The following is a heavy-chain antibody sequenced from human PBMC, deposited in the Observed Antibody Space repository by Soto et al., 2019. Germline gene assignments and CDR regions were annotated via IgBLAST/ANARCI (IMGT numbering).Heavy chain of an antibody. CDR1: GDSVSSNSAT. J-gene: IGHJ5*02. D-gene: IGHD2-8*01. CDR3: ARATHGAHWFDP. V-gene: IGHV6-1*01. CDR2: TYYSSTWYN. Sequence: SQTLSLTCVISGDSVSSNSATWNWIRQSPSRGLEWLGRTYYSSTWYNEYAVSVISRIAINPDTSKNQFSLHLNSVTPEDTAVYSCARATHGAHWFDPWGQGTLVTVSS.